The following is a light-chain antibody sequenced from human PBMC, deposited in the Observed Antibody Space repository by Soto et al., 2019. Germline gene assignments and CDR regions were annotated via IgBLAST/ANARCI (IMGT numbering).Light chain of an antibody. V-gene: IGLV2-8*01. CDR3: SSFAGSGNWV. Sequence: QSALTQPPSASGSPGQSVTISCTGTSSDVGGYNYVSWYQQHPGKAPKLMIYEVNKRPSGVPDRFSGSKSGNTASLTVSGVQTEDEADYYCSSFAGSGNWVFGGGTKLTVL. J-gene: IGLJ3*02. CDR2: EVN. CDR1: SSDVGGYNY.